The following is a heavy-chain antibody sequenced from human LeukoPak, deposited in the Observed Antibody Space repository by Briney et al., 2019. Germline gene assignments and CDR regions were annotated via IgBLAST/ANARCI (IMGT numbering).Heavy chain of an antibody. CDR3: ARDFTYYDFCSGYYWHYFDY. V-gene: IGHV1-18*01. D-gene: IGHD3-3*01. J-gene: IGHJ4*02. CDR1: GYTFTSYG. Sequence: ASVKVSCKASGYTFTSYGISWVRQAPRQGLEWMGWISAYNGNTNYAQKLQGRVTMTTDTSTSTAYMELRSLRSDDTAVYYCARDFTYYDFCSGYYWHYFDYWGQGTLVTVSS. CDR2: ISAYNGNT.